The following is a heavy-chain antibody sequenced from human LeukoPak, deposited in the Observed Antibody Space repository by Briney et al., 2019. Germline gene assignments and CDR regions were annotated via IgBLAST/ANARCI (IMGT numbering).Heavy chain of an antibody. CDR2: ISYDGSNK. CDR1: GFTFSSYG. Sequence: GGSLRLSCAASGFTFSSYGMHWVRQAPGKGLEWVAVISYDGSNKYYADSVKGRFTISRDNSKNTLYLQMNSLRAEDTAVYYCAKERGYSSSYGMDVWGQGTTVTVSS. D-gene: IGHD5-18*01. V-gene: IGHV3-30*18. J-gene: IGHJ6*02. CDR3: AKERGYSSSYGMDV.